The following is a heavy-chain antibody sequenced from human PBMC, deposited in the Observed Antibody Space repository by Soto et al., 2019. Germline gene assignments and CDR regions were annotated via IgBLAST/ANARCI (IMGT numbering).Heavy chain of an antibody. Sequence: GSLRLSCSASGFTFSSYAMHWVRQAPGKGLEYVSAISSNGGSTYYADSVKGRFTISRDNSKNTLYLQMSSLRAEDTAVYYCVKDRYSGYTVGDYWGQGTLVTVSS. V-gene: IGHV3-64D*06. CDR3: VKDRYSGYTVGDY. CDR1: GFTFSSYA. D-gene: IGHD5-12*01. J-gene: IGHJ4*02. CDR2: ISSNGGST.